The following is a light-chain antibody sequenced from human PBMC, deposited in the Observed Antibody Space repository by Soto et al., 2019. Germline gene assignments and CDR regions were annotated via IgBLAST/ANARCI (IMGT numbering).Light chain of an antibody. CDR3: QQYYRPIT. CDR1: QSVLYSSNNKNY. Sequence: DIVMTQSPDSLAVSLGERATINCKSSQSVLYSSNNKNYLAWYQQKPGQPPKLLIYWASTRESGVPDRFSGSGSGTDFTLNISSLQAEDVAVYYCQQYYRPITVGGGTKVEI. J-gene: IGKJ4*01. CDR2: WAS. V-gene: IGKV4-1*01.